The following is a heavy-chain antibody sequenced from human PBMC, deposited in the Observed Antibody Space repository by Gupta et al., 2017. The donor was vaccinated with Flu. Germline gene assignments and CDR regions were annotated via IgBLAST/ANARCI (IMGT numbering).Heavy chain of an antibody. V-gene: IGHV1-69*06. D-gene: IGHD2-2*01. CDR3: ARGRVPARYFYYMDV. J-gene: IGHJ6*03. Sequence: ISWVRQAPGQGLEWMGGIIPIFGTAKYAQKFQGRVTITADKSTSIAYMEVSSLRSEDTAVYYCARGRVPARYFYYMDVWGKGTTVTVSS. CDR2: IIPIFGTA.